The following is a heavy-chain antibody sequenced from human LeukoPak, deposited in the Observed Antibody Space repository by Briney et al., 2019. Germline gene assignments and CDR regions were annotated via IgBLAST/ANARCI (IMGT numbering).Heavy chain of an antibody. CDR3: TRSTNLEAFDI. CDR1: GGSVSSGTYY. J-gene: IGHJ3*02. CDR2: IYYSGST. V-gene: IGHV4-61*01. D-gene: IGHD2-8*01. Sequence: PSETLSLTCTVSGGSVSSGTYYWSWIRQPPGTGLEWIGYIYYSGSTNYNPSLKSRVTVSVDTSKNQCSLKLNSVTTADTAVYYCTRSTNLEAFDIWGQGTMVTVSS.